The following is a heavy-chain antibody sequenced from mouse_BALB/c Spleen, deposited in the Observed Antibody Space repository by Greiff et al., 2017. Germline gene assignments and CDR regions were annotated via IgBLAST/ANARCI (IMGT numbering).Heavy chain of an antibody. D-gene: IGHD2-4*01. CDR1: GYTFTDYE. J-gene: IGHJ3*01. CDR3: TRGGDYDYDGWFAY. Sequence: VQVVESGAELVRPGASVTLSCKASGYTFTDYEMHWVKQTPVHGLEWIGAIDPETGGTAYNQKFKGKATLTADKSSSTAYMELRSLTSEDSAVYYCTRGGDYDYDGWFAYRGPGSLVTVSA. CDR2: IDPETGGT. V-gene: IGHV1-15*01.